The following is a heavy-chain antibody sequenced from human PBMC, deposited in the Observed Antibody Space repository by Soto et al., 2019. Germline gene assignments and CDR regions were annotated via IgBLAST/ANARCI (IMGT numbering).Heavy chain of an antibody. D-gene: IGHD1-1*01. V-gene: IGHV4-34*01. CDR3: ARGRDEYKLGNV. J-gene: IGHJ6*02. CDR2: IHPSGST. Sequence: ETLSLTCAVSGGSLSDYYWPWIRQSPGKGLEWIGEIHPSGSTYYNPSLRSRVTISVDTSKNQFSLKLTSLTAADTAIYYCARGRDEYKLGNVWGHGTTVTVSS. CDR1: GGSLSDYY.